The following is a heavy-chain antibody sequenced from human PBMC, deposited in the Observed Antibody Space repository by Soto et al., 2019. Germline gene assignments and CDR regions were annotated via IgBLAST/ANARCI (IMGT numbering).Heavy chain of an antibody. D-gene: IGHD1-26*01. CDR3: ARSIVGATTLVY. CDR1: GGSISSYS. V-gene: IGHV4-59*01. CDR2: IYYSGST. J-gene: IGHJ4*02. Sequence: QVQLQESGPGLVKPSETLSLTCTVSGGSISSYSWSWIRQPPGKGLEWIGYIYYSGSTNYNPSLKSRVTISVDTSKNQFSLKLSSVTAADTAVYYCARSIVGATTLVYWGQGTLVTVSS.